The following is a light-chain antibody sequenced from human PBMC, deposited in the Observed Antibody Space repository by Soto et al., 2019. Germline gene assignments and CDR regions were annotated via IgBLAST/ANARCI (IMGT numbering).Light chain of an antibody. V-gene: IGKV3-20*01. CDR1: QSVTSSY. Sequence: EIVLTQSPGTLSLSPGERVTLSCRASQSVTSSYIAWYQQKSGQAPRLLIYGASGRTTGIPDRFSGSGSGTNFTLTISRLETEDFAVYYCQQYGGSPGTFGQGTKVDIK. CDR3: QQYGGSPGT. CDR2: GAS. J-gene: IGKJ1*01.